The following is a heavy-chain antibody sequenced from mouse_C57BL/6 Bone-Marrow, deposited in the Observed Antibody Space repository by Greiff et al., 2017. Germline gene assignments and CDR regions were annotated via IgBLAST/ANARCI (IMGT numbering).Heavy chain of an antibody. CDR3: AREGYYGSEAMDY. J-gene: IGHJ4*01. V-gene: IGHV3-6*01. CDR1: GYSITSGYY. CDR2: ISYDGSN. D-gene: IGHD1-1*01. Sequence: EVKLVESGPGLVKPSQSLSLTCSVTGYSITSGYYWNWLRQFPGNKLEWMGYISYDGSNNSYPSLKNRISITRATSKNQFFLKLNSVTTEYTATYYCAREGYYGSEAMDYWGQGTSVTVSS.